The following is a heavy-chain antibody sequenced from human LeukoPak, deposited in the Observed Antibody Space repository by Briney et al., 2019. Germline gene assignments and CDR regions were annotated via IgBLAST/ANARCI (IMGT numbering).Heavy chain of an antibody. Sequence: GGSLTLSCAASGFTFSSYWMHWVRQAPGKGLVWVSRINSDGSSTSYADSVKGRFTISRDNAKNTLYLQMNSLRAEDTAVYYCARDHDYGDYLYYYGMDVWGQGTTVTVSS. CDR1: GFTFSSYW. J-gene: IGHJ6*02. V-gene: IGHV3-74*01. CDR3: ARDHDYGDYLYYYGMDV. CDR2: INSDGSST. D-gene: IGHD4-17*01.